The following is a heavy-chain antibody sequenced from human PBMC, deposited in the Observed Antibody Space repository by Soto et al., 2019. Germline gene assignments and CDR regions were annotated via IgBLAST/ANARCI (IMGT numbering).Heavy chain of an antibody. D-gene: IGHD5-12*01. CDR1: GGSISSSSYY. CDR2: IYYSGST. CDR3: ARRNSRYAHKALHI. Sequence: SETLSLTCTVSGGSISSSSYYWGWIRQPPGKGLEWIGSIYYSGSTYYNPSLKSRVTISVDTSKNQFSLKLSSVTAADTAVYYCARRNSRYAHKALHIWDQATMVTVS. J-gene: IGHJ3*02. V-gene: IGHV4-39*01.